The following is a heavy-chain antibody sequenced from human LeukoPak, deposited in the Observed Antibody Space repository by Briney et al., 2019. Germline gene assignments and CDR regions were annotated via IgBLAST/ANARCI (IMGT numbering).Heavy chain of an antibody. Sequence: KPSETLSLTCTVSGGSISSYYWSWIRQPPGKGLEWIGYIYTSGSTNYNPSLKSRVTISVDTSKNQFSLKLSSVTAADTAVYYCARGYLGYCSSTSCPIYYYYYMDVWGKGTTVTVSS. CDR1: GGSISSYY. D-gene: IGHD2-2*01. V-gene: IGHV4-4*09. J-gene: IGHJ6*03. CDR2: IYTSGST. CDR3: ARGYLGYCSSTSCPIYYYYYMDV.